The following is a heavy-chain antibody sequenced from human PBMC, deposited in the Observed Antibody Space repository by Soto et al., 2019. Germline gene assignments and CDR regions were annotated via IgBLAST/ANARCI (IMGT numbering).Heavy chain of an antibody. D-gene: IGHD3-16*02. V-gene: IGHV3-74*01. CDR3: SKDLDGLQGLVDSSFCFDF. CDR2: IKSDGSGT. Sequence: GGSLRLSCVASGFTFSSYWMHWVRQAPGKGLVWVSRIKSDGSGTYYADSVEGRLTISRDNAKNTLYLQMNSLRAEDTAVYYCSKDLDGLQGLVDSSFCFDFWGQGTLVTVSS. CDR1: GFTFSSYW. J-gene: IGHJ4*02.